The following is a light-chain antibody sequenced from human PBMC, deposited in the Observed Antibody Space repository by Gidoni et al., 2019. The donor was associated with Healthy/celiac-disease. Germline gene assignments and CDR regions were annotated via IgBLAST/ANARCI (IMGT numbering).Light chain of an antibody. CDR1: QSVSSY. Sequence: EIVLTQSPATLSLSPGERATLSCRASQSVSSYLAWYQQKPGQAPRLLIYDASNRATGIPARFSGSVSGTDFTRTISSLEPEDFAVYYCQQRSNWPPWTFGQGTKVEIK. CDR3: QQRSNWPPWT. CDR2: DAS. V-gene: IGKV3-11*01. J-gene: IGKJ1*01.